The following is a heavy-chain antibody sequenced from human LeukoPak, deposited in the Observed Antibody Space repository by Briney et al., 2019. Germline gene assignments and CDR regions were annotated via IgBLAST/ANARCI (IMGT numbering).Heavy chain of an antibody. CDR3: ARDGSVAGYYFDY. Sequence: GGSLRLSCAASGITFSRYSMNWVRQAPGKGLEWVSSISTSSSYIYYADSVKGRFTISRDNSKNTLYLQMNSLRAEDTAVYYCARDGSVAGYYFDYWGQGTLVTVSS. CDR1: GITFSRYS. J-gene: IGHJ4*02. D-gene: IGHD6-19*01. V-gene: IGHV3-21*01. CDR2: ISTSSSYI.